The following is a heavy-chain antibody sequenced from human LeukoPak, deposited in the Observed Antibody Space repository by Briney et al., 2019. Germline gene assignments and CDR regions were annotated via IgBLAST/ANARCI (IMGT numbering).Heavy chain of an antibody. CDR3: VRQNSDYYYYYLDV. V-gene: IGHV4-39*01. J-gene: IGHJ6*03. CDR2: VYYSGTT. Sequence: PSETLSLTCTVSGGSISSSSYYWGWIRQPPGRGLEWIGSVYYSGTTYYNTSLESRVTISEDTSRNRFSLMLSSVTAADTAVYYCVRQNSDYYYYYLDVWGEGTTVIVSS. CDR1: GGSISSSSYY. D-gene: IGHD1-7*01.